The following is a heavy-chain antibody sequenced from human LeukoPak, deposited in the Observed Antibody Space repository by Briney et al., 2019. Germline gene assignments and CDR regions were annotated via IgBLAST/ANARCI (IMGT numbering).Heavy chain of an antibody. D-gene: IGHD2-15*01. CDR2: ISSSSSHI. Sequence: PGGSLRLSCAASGFTFSSYSMNWVRQAPGKGLEWVSSISSSSSHIYYADSVKGRFTISRDNAKNSLYLQMNSLRAEDTAVYYCARAANQYCSGGSCYGYWGQGTLVTVSS. CDR1: GFTFSSYS. J-gene: IGHJ4*02. CDR3: ARAANQYCSGGSCYGY. V-gene: IGHV3-21*01.